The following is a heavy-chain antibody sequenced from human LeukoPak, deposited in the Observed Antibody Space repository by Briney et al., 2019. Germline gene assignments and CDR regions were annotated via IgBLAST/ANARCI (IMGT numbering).Heavy chain of an antibody. V-gene: IGHV4-59*01. CDR3: ARSSWYDGMDY. D-gene: IGHD6-13*01. CDR2: IYYSGST. J-gene: IGHJ4*02. Sequence: SETLSLTCTVSGGSISSYYWSWIRQPPGKGLEWIGYIYYSGSTNYNPSLKSRVTISVDTSKNQFSLKLSSVTAADTAVYYCARSSWYDGMDYWGQGTLVTVSS. CDR1: GGSISSYY.